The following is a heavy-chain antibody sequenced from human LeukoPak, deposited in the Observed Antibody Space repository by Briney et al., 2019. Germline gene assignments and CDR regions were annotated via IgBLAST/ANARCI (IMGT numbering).Heavy chain of an antibody. Sequence: SETLSLTCAVYGGSFSGYYWSWIRQPPGKGLEWIGEINHSGSTNYNPSLKSRVTISVDTSKNQFSLKLSSVTAADTAVYYCARYARGSGYYYDRPTFDYWGQGTLVTVSS. J-gene: IGHJ4*02. D-gene: IGHD3-22*01. CDR1: GGSFSGYY. V-gene: IGHV4-34*01. CDR2: INHSGST. CDR3: ARYARGSGYYYDRPTFDY.